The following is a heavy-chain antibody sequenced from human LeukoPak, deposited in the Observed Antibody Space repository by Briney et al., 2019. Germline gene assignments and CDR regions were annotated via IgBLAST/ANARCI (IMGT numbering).Heavy chain of an antibody. CDR1: GFTFSSYS. J-gene: IGHJ6*04. V-gene: IGHV3-21*01. D-gene: IGHD3-10*02. CDR2: ISSSSSYI. Sequence: GGPLRLSCAASGFTFSSYSMNWVRQAPGKGLEWVSSISSSSSYIYYADSVKGRFTISRDNAKSSLYLQMNSLRAEDTAVYYCAELGITMIGGVWGKGTTVTISS. CDR3: AELGITMIGGV.